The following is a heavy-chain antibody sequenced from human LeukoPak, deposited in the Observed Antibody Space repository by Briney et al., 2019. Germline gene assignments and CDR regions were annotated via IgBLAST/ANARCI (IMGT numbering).Heavy chain of an antibody. D-gene: IGHD3-3*01. Sequence: GGSLRLSCPASGFTVSTYAMGWVRQAPVRGLEWVASITSGGNTSYAESLKGRFTISRNNSKNTVFLQINSLRAEDTAVYHCAKYLQPSGSPYALDFWGQGTMVTVSS. CDR3: AKYLQPSGSPYALDF. CDR2: ITSGGNT. CDR1: GFTVSTYA. J-gene: IGHJ3*01. V-gene: IGHV3-23*01.